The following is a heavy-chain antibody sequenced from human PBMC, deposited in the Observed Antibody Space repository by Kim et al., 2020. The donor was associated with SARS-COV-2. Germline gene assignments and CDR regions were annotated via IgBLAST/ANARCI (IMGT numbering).Heavy chain of an antibody. J-gene: IGHJ4*02. CDR2: IYYSGST. Sequence: SETLSLTCTVSGGSISSSSYYWGWIRQPPGKGLEWIGSIYYSGSTYYNPSLKSRVTISVDTSKNQFSLKLSSLTAADTAVYYCARVYYDSSGYYYYFDYWGQGTLVTVSS. D-gene: IGHD3-22*01. V-gene: IGHV4-39*01. CDR1: GGSISSSSYY. CDR3: ARVYYDSSGYYYYFDY.